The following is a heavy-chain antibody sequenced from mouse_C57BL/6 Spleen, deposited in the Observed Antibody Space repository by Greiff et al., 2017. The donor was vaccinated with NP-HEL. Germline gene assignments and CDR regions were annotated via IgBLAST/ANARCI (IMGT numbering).Heavy chain of an antibody. D-gene: IGHD1-1*01. J-gene: IGHJ3*01. V-gene: IGHV5-4*01. CDR1: GFTFSSYA. Sequence: EVQGVESGGGLVKPGGSLKLSCAASGFTFSSYAMSWVRQTPEKRLEWVATISDGGSYTYYPDNVKGRFTISRDNAKNNLYLQMSHLKSEDTAMYYCARGYYGAYWGQGTLVTVAA. CDR3: ARGYYGAY. CDR2: ISDGGSYT.